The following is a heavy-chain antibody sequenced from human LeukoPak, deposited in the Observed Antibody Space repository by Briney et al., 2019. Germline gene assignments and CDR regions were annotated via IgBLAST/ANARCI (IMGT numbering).Heavy chain of an antibody. J-gene: IGHJ3*02. V-gene: IGHV3-7*01. CDR1: GFTFSSYS. CDR2: IKEDGSGK. CDR3: AREGCSGGTCYLDTFDI. D-gene: IGHD2-15*01. Sequence: GGSLRLSCAASGFTFSSYSMNWVRQAPGKGLEWVANIKEDGSGKYYVDSVKGRFTISRDNAKNLLYLQMNSLRVEDTAVYYCAREGCSGGTCYLDTFDIWGQGTMVTVSS.